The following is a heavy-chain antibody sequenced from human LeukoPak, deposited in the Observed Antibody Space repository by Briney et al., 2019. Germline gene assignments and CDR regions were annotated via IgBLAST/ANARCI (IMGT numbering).Heavy chain of an antibody. J-gene: IGHJ5*02. CDR3: AKDHIMITFGGVIVNWFDP. V-gene: IGHV3-48*03. CDR2: ISSSGSTI. D-gene: IGHD3-16*02. CDR1: GFTFSSYE. Sequence: GGSLRLSCAASGFTFSSYEMNWVRQAPGKGLEWVSYISSSGSTIYYADSVKGRFTISRGNAKNSLYLQMNSLRAEDTAVYYCAKDHIMITFGGVIVNWFDPWGQGTLVTVSS.